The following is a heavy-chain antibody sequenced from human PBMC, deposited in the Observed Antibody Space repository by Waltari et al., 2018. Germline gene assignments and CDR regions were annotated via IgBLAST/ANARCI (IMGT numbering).Heavy chain of an antibody. D-gene: IGHD4-17*01. V-gene: IGHV4-38-2*01. CDR2: IHHSGST. Sequence: QVQLQESGPGLVKTSETLSLTCAVYGYSISRGYYWGWIRQPPGKGLEWIASIHHSGSTYYNPSLKSRVTMSLDTSKNQFSLKLRSVTAADTAVYYCAGTPPVTTAYWYFDLWGRGTLVTVSS. CDR1: GYSISRGYY. J-gene: IGHJ2*01. CDR3: AGTPPVTTAYWYFDL.